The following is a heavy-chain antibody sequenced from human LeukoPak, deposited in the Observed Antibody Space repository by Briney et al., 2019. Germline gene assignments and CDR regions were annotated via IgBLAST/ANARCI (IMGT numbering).Heavy chain of an antibody. CDR2: ISGSGGST. J-gene: IGHJ6*03. CDR1: GFTFDDYG. Sequence: GGSLRLSCAASGFTFDDYGMSWVRQAPGKGLEWVSAISGSGGSTYYADSVKGRFTISRDNSKNTLYLQMNSLRAEDTAVYYCAKTPGYSSGWYYYYYYMDVWGKGTTVTVSS. D-gene: IGHD6-19*01. CDR3: AKTPGYSSGWYYYYYYMDV. V-gene: IGHV3-23*01.